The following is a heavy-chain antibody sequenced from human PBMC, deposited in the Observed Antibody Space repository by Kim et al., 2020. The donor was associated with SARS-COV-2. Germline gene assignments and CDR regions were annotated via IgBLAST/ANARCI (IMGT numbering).Heavy chain of an antibody. J-gene: IGHJ4*02. Sequence: STFYADSVKGRFTISRDNFKNTLYLQMNSLRAEDTAVYYCAKGYSGSYDYWGQGTLVTVSS. CDR3: AKGYSGSYDY. D-gene: IGHD1-26*01. V-gene: IGHV3-23*01. CDR2: ST.